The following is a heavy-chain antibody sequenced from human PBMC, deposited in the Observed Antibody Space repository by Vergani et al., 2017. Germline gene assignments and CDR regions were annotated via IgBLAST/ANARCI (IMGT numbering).Heavy chain of an antibody. CDR3: ARLKQLRAGYYYYYMDV. D-gene: IGHD5-12*01. J-gene: IGHJ6*03. CDR2: INHSGST. Sequence: QVQLQQWGAGLLKPSATLSLTCAVYGGSFSGYYWSWIRQPPGKGLEWIGEINHSGSTNYNPSLKSRVTISVDTSKNKFSLKLSSVTDADTAVYYCARLKQLRAGYYYYYMDVWGKGTTVTVSS. V-gene: IGHV4-34*01. CDR1: GGSFSGYY.